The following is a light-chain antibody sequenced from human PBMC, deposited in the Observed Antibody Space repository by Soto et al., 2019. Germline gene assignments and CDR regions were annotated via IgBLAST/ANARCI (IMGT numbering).Light chain of an antibody. CDR1: QSVSSSY. CDR3: QQYGSSRT. J-gene: IGKJ1*01. Sequence: EIVLTQSPGTLSLSPGERATLSCRASQSVSSSYLAWYQQKPGKAPRLLIYGASSRATGIPDRFSGSGSGTDFTLTISRLEPEDFAVYYCQQYGSSRTFGQGTKVDIQ. CDR2: GAS. V-gene: IGKV3-20*01.